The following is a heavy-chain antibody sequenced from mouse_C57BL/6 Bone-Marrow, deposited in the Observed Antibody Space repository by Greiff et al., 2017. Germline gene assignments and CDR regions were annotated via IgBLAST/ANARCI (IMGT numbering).Heavy chain of an antibody. CDR2: ISSCGSYT. CDR3: ARHRGGNPYYAMDY. CDR1: GFTFSSYG. D-gene: IGHD2-1*01. V-gene: IGHV5-6*01. Sequence: EVQLQESGGVLVKPGASLKLSCAASGFTFSSYGMSWVRQTPDKRLEWVATISSCGSYTYYPHSVKGRFTISRDNAKNALYVQMSRLKSEDTAMYYCARHRGGNPYYAMDYWGQGTSVTVSS. J-gene: IGHJ4*01.